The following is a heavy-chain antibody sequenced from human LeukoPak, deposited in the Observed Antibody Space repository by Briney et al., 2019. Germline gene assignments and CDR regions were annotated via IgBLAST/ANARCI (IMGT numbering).Heavy chain of an antibody. CDR1: GGTFSSYA. Sequence: SVKVSCKASGGTFSSYAISWVRQAPGQGLEWMGRIIPIFGTANYAQKFQGRVTITTDESTSTAYMELSSLRSEDTAVYYCARGDGCNWDYFDYWGQGTLVTVSS. CDR3: ARGDGCNWDYFDY. D-gene: IGHD5-24*01. CDR2: IIPIFGTA. J-gene: IGHJ4*02. V-gene: IGHV1-69*05.